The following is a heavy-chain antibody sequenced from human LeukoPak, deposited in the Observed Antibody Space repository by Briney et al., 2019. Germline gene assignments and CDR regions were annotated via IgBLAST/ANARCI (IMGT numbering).Heavy chain of an antibody. Sequence: GGSLRLSCAASGFTFSSYWMSWVRQAPGKGLEWVANIKQDGSEKYYVDSVKGRFTISRDNAKNSLYLQMNSLRAEDTAVYYCARDGVGATNSGVLDYWGQGTLVTVSS. D-gene: IGHD1-26*01. J-gene: IGHJ4*02. V-gene: IGHV3-7*01. CDR1: GFTFSSYW. CDR3: ARDGVGATNSGVLDY. CDR2: IKQDGSEK.